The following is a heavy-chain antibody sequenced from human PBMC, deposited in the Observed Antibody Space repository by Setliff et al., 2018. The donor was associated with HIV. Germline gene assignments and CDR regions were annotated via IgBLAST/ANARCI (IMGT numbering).Heavy chain of an antibody. J-gene: IGHJ3*02. CDR3: ARALRDGSTDAFDI. Sequence: SETLSLTCIVSGGSINSSSYYWAWIRQPPGKGLEWIGSIFYSGTTYYNPSLKSRVTMSVDTSKNQFSLRLNSVTAADTALYYCARALRDGSTDAFDIWGQGTMVTVSS. CDR1: GGSINSSSYY. D-gene: IGHD5-12*01. V-gene: IGHV4-39*07. CDR2: IFYSGTT.